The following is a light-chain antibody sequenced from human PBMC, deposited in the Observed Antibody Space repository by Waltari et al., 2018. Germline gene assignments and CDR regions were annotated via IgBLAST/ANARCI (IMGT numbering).Light chain of an antibody. V-gene: IGLV2-23*02. Sequence: QSALTQPPSATGSPGQSINFPCTGTSRDVGGCNLVSRYQQHPGKAPKFIIYEVTKRPSGVSNRFSGSKSGNTASLTISGLQAEDEADYYCCSFAGSATSVVFGGGTKLTVL. CDR1: SRDVGGCNL. CDR2: EVT. J-gene: IGLJ2*01. CDR3: CSFAGSATSVV.